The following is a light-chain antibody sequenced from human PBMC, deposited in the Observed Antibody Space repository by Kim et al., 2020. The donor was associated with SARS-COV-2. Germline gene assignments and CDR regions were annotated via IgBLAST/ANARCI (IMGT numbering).Light chain of an antibody. V-gene: IGLV4-69*01. Sequence: QPVLTQSPSASASPGASVKLTCTLSSGHSSYSIAWHQQPPEKGPRYLLRVNSDGSHNKGDGIPDRFSGSSSGAERYLTISSLQSEDEADYYCQTWGTGIGVFGGGTQLTVL. CDR2: VNSDGSH. CDR1: SGHSSYS. CDR3: QTWGTGIGV. J-gene: IGLJ2*01.